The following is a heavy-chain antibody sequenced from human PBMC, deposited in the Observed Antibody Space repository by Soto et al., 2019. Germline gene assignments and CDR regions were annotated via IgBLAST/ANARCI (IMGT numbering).Heavy chain of an antibody. V-gene: IGHV1-3*01. D-gene: IGHD6-19*01. J-gene: IGHJ6*02. CDR2: INAGNGNT. CDR3: ARVVVAGTMDYYYFSMDV. Sequence: QVQLVQSGAEVKKPGASVKVSCKASGYTFTSYAMHWVRQAPGQRLEWMGWINAGNGNTKYSQKFQGRVTITRDTSATTAYMELSSLRSEDTAVYYCARVVVAGTMDYYYFSMDVWGQGTTVTVSS. CDR1: GYTFTSYA.